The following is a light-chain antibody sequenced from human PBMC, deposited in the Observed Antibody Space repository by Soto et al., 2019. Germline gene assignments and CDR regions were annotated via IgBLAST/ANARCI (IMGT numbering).Light chain of an antibody. Sequence: EIVLTQSPATLSLSPGERATLSCRASQSVGSYFAWYQQKPGQAPRLLIYGTSNRATGITGRFSSSGSGTDFTLTISSLEREDCGGYFCEHRGKWPRTFGQGTKLEIK. CDR3: EHRGKWPRT. J-gene: IGKJ2*01. V-gene: IGKV3-11*01. CDR1: QSVGSY. CDR2: GTS.